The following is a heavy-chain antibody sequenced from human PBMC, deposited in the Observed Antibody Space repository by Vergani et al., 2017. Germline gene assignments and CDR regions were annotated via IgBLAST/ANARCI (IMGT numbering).Heavy chain of an antibody. D-gene: IGHD3-10*01. CDR3: AREVAVRGVIHIPFDY. CDR1: GFTFSSYG. Sequence: QVQLVESGGGVVQPGRSLRLSCAASGFTFSSYGMHWVRQAPGKGLEWVAVIWYDGSNKYYADSVKGRFTISRDNSKNTLYLQMNSLRAEDTAVYYCAREVAVRGVIHIPFDYWGQGTLVTVSS. J-gene: IGHJ4*02. CDR2: IWYDGSNK. V-gene: IGHV3-33*01.